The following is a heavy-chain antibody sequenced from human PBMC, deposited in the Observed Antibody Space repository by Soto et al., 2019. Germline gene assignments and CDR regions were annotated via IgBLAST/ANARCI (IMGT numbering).Heavy chain of an antibody. CDR1: GGSFSGYY. D-gene: IGHD4-17*01. V-gene: IGHV4-34*01. CDR2: INHSGST. J-gene: IGHJ6*02. Sequence: SETLSLTCAVYGGSFSGYYWSWIRQPPGKGLEWIGEINHSGSTNYNPSLKSRVTISVDTSKNQFSLKPSSVTAADTAVYYCARLVRWRLRAYYYYGMDVWGQGTTVTVSS. CDR3: ARLVRWRLRAYYYYGMDV.